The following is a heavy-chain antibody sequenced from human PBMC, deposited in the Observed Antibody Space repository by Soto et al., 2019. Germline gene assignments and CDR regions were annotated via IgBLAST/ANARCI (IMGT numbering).Heavy chain of an antibody. D-gene: IGHD3-10*01. CDR3: ATDPGSGSYYGWFDP. V-gene: IGHV4-4*02. CDR2: IYHSGIT. Sequence: SETLSLTCAVSGGSISSSYWWTWVRQAPGKGLQWIGEIYHSGITNYNPSLRSRVSMSVDKSNNEFSLSLTSVTAADTAVYYCATDPGSGSYYGWFDPWGQGTLVTVSS. CDR1: GGSISSSYW. J-gene: IGHJ5*02.